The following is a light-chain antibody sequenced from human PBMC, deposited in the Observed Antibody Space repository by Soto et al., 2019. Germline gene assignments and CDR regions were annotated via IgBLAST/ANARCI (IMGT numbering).Light chain of an antibody. CDR1: QGIRSE. Sequence: AILMTQSPSSLSASVGDRVTMTCRASQGIRSELGWSRQKPGRAPQLLVYGASSLQTGVPSRFSCSGSGTDFTLTISSLQPEDSAIYYCLQDYNYPRTFGQGTKLEIK. V-gene: IGKV1-6*01. CDR3: LQDYNYPRT. CDR2: GAS. J-gene: IGKJ2*01.